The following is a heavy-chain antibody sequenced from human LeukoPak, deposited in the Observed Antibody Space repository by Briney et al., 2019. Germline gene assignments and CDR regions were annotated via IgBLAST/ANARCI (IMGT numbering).Heavy chain of an antibody. CDR2: ISYDGSNK. CDR1: GFTFSSYS. Sequence: GGSLRLSCAASGFTFSSYSMNWVRQAPGKGLEWVAVISYDGSNKYYADSVKGRFTISRDNSKNTLYLQMNSLKTEDTAVYYCTTDSGHLVDNWFDPWGQGTLVTVSS. V-gene: IGHV3-30*03. J-gene: IGHJ5*02. D-gene: IGHD6-6*01. CDR3: TTDSGHLVDNWFDP.